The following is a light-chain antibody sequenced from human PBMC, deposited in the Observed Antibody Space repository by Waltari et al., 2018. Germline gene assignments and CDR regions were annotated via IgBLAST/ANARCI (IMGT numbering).Light chain of an antibody. V-gene: IGKV3-15*01. Sequence: DIVMTQSPATLSVSPGERATLSCRPSQSIGSNLAWYQHKPGPAPSFLIYGASTRATGIPARFSGSGSGTEFTLTISSLQSADFAVYYCQQYNNWPETFGQGTKVEIK. CDR2: GAS. CDR3: QQYNNWPET. CDR1: QSIGSN. J-gene: IGKJ1*01.